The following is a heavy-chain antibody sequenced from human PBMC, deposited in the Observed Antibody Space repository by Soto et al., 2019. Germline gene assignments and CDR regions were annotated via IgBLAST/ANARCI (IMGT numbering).Heavy chain of an antibody. Sequence: QVQLVESGGGVVQPGRSLRLSCAASGFTFSSYGMHWVRQAPGKGLEWVAVIWYDGSNKYYADSVKGRFTISRDNSKKALYLQMNSLRDEDTAVYYCARDRSFGAPFDYCYGMDVWGQGTTVTVSS. CDR2: IWYDGSNK. D-gene: IGHD3-3*01. CDR3: ARDRSFGAPFDYCYGMDV. V-gene: IGHV3-33*01. J-gene: IGHJ6*02. CDR1: GFTFSSYG.